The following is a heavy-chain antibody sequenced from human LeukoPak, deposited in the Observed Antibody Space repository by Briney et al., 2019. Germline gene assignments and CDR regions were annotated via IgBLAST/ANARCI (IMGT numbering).Heavy chain of an antibody. CDR3: AKDMSGLVPLPYGMDV. CDR1: GFTFSSYW. D-gene: IGHD3-10*01. J-gene: IGHJ6*02. CDR2: IKQDGSEK. Sequence: GGSLRLSCAASGFTFSSYWMSWVRQAPGKGLEWVANIKQDGSEKYYVDSVKGRFTISRDNAKNSLYLQMNSLRAEDTALYYCAKDMSGLVPLPYGMDVWGQGTTVTVSS. V-gene: IGHV3-7*03.